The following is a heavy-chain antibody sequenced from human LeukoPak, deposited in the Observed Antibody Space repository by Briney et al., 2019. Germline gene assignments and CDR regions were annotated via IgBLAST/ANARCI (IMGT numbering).Heavy chain of an antibody. Sequence: PGGSLRLSCKGSGYTFASYWIAWVRQMPGKGLAWMGIIYPGDSDTRYSPYFQGQVTISADKSINTAYLQWSSLKASDTAMYYCARQIADSSGPIDYWGQGALVTVSS. CDR1: GYTFASYW. D-gene: IGHD6-19*01. V-gene: IGHV5-51*01. CDR3: ARQIADSSGPIDY. CDR2: IYPGDSDT. J-gene: IGHJ4*02.